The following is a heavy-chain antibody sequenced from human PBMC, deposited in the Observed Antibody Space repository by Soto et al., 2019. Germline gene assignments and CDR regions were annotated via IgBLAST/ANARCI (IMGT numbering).Heavy chain of an antibody. Sequence: GGSLRLSCAASGFTFSNYGMNWVRQAPGKGLEWVSSIVGSGGIKSYADSVKGRFTISRDNSKDTLSLQMNSLRAEDTAVYYCARRMVYGGDSFGTWGQGTPVTVSS. D-gene: IGHD2-21*02. CDR2: IVGSGGIK. CDR1: GFTFSNYG. CDR3: ARRMVYGGDSFGT. V-gene: IGHV3-23*01. J-gene: IGHJ5*02.